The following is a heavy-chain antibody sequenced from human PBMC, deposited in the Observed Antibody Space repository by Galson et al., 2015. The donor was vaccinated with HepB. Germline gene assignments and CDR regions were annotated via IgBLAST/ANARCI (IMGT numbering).Heavy chain of an antibody. D-gene: IGHD2-2*01. CDR1: GFSLNTRRMC. J-gene: IGHJ4*02. Sequence: PALVKPTQTLTLTCTFSGFSLNTRRMCVSWIRQPPGKALEWLALIDWDDDERYSTSLKTRLSISQDTSKNQVVLTMTDMDPADTATYYCARMALGTSCYGLSAEPYDSWGQGALVTVSS. CDR3: ARMALGTSCYGLSAEPYDS. V-gene: IGHV2-70*13. CDR2: IDWDDDE.